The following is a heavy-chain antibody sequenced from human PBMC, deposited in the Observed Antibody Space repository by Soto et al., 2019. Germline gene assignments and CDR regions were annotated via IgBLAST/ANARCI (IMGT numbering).Heavy chain of an antibody. CDR3: ARDRGSSSGWLNNWFDP. CDR1: GDSVSSNSAA. J-gene: IGHJ5*02. D-gene: IGHD6-19*01. V-gene: IGHV6-1*01. Sequence: QTLSLTCAISGDSVSSNSAAWNWIRQSPSRGLEWLGRTYYRSKWYNDYAVSVKSRITINPDTSKNQFSLQLNSVTPEDTAVYYCARDRGSSSGWLNNWFDPWGQGTLVTAPQ. CDR2: TYYRSKWYN.